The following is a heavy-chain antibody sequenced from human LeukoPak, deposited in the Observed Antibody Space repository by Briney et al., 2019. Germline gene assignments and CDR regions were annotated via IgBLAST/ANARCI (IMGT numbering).Heavy chain of an antibody. Sequence: SETLSLTCTVSGGSISSSSYYWGWIRQPPGKGLEWIGCIYYTGSTYYNPSLKSRVTISVDTSKNQFSLKLSSVTAADTAVYYCARRAGRCLAYGCYAKPHWFDPWGQGTLVTVSS. CDR3: ARRAGRCLAYGCYAKPHWFDP. J-gene: IGHJ5*02. V-gene: IGHV4-39*01. D-gene: IGHD2-2*01. CDR1: GGSISSSSYY. CDR2: IYYTGST.